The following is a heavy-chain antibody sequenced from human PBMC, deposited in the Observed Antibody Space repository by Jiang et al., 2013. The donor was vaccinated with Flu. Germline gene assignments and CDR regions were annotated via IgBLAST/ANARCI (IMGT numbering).Heavy chain of an antibody. CDR2: ISPSDSKS. V-gene: IGHV5-51*01. CDR3: ARLMGGFGMDV. Sequence: GAEVKKPGESLKISCEGSGYKFSNYWIGWVRQMPGKGLEWMGIISPSDSKSKYSPSFQGQVTISVDKSINTAYMQWSSLRASDTAIYYCARLMGGFGMDVWGQGTTVTVSS. D-gene: IGHD3-16*01. CDR1: GYKFSNYW. J-gene: IGHJ6*02.